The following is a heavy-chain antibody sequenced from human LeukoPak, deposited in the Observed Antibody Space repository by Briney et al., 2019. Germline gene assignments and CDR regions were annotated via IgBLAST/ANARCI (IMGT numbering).Heavy chain of an antibody. D-gene: IGHD5-18*01. Sequence: GGSLRLSCAASGFTFSSYNMNWVRQAPGKGLEWVSSISTGGSFIYYPDSLKGRFTISRDNANNSLYLRMNSLRAEDTAVYYCARVPRDTAMGGGMDVWGQGTTVTVSS. V-gene: IGHV3-21*01. CDR3: ARVPRDTAMGGGMDV. J-gene: IGHJ6*02. CDR1: GFTFSSYN. CDR2: ISTGGSFI.